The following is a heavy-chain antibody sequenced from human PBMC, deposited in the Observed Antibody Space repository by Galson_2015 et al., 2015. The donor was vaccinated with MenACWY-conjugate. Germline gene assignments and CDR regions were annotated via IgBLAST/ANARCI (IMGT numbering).Heavy chain of an antibody. CDR2: IKKDGSEK. Sequence: ALRIGGTVCGFTFRNYWMTWVRQSPGKGLEWVASIKKDGSEKYYVDSVKVLFTISRDNTKNSMYLEMNSLRAEDPAVYYCARGHYGMDVWGQGTTVTASS. CDR1: GFTFRNYW. CDR3: ARGHYGMDV. J-gene: IGHJ6*02. V-gene: IGHV3-7*03.